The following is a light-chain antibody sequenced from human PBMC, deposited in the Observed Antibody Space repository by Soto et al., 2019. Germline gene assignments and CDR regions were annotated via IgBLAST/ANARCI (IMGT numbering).Light chain of an antibody. CDR1: SRDVGNYDF. J-gene: IGLJ3*02. V-gene: IGLV2-11*01. Sequence: QSALTQPRSVSGSPGQSVTISCTGTSRDVGNYDFVSWYLQHPGRVPKVIIYDVSERPSGVPDRFSGSKSGNTASLTISGLQPEDEAVYYCCSYAGGHTWVFGGGTALTVL. CDR3: CSYAGGHTWV. CDR2: DVS.